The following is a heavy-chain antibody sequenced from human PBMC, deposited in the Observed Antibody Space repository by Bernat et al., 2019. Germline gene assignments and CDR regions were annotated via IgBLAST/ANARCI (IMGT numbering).Heavy chain of an antibody. CDR3: ARDLVGGSFDY. D-gene: IGHD1-26*01. J-gene: IGHJ4*02. Sequence: VQLLESGGGLVQPGGSLRLSCAASGFAFSTYAMNWVRQAPGKGLEWVAIIWYDGSNKFYADSVKGRFTISRDNSKNTLYLQMNNLGAEDTAVYYCARDLVGGSFDYWGQGTLVTVFS. V-gene: IGHV3-33*08. CDR1: GFAFSTYA. CDR2: IWYDGSNK.